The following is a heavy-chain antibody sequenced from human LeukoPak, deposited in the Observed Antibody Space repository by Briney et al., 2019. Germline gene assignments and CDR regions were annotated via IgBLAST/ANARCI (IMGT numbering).Heavy chain of an antibody. J-gene: IGHJ4*02. Sequence: GRSLRLPCAASGFTFDDYAMHWVRQAPGKGLEWVSGISWNSGSIGYADSVKGRFTISRDNAKNSLYLQMNSLRAEDTALYYCAKAFGFGELSPFDYWGQGTLVTVSS. CDR2: ISWNSGSI. CDR3: AKAFGFGELSPFDY. CDR1: GFTFDDYA. D-gene: IGHD3-10*01. V-gene: IGHV3-9*01.